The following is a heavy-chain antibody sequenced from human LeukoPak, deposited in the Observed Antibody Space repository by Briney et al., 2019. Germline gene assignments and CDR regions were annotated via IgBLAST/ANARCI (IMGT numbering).Heavy chain of an antibody. J-gene: IGHJ4*02. V-gene: IGHV3-7*01. CDR1: GFTFSNHW. CDR2: IKEDGSEK. Sequence: GGSLSLSRAASGFTFSNHWMSWVPQAPGKGLEWVANIKEDGSEKYYVDSVKGRFTISRDNAKNSPYLQMNSLTAEDTAVYYCARTIRGYWGQGTLVTVSS. CDR3: ARTIRGY. D-gene: IGHD3-10*01.